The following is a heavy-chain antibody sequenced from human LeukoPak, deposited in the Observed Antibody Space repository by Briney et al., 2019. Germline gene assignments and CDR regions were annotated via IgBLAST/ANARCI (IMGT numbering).Heavy chain of an antibody. CDR2: VDPEDDKN. V-gene: IGHV1-24*01. CDR3: ATDHQWQLLGY. D-gene: IGHD1-26*01. J-gene: IGHJ4*01. Sequence: EASLKVSCKVSGNTLSELSMHWVRQAPGKGLEWMGGVDPEDDKNIYAQKFQGRVTMTEDTSTDTAYMELSNLRSEDTAVYYCATDHQWQLLGYWGHGTLVTVSS. CDR1: GNTLSELS.